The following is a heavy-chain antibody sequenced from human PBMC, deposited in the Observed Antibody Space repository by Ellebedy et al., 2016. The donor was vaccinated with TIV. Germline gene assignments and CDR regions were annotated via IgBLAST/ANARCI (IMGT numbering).Heavy chain of an antibody. J-gene: IGHJ6*02. Sequence: DSVKGRFTISRDNAKDSLYLQMNSLRDEDTAVYYCTRDEGSAGGMDVWGQGTTVTVSS. V-gene: IGHV3-48*02. CDR3: TRDEGSAGGMDV. D-gene: IGHD6-13*01.